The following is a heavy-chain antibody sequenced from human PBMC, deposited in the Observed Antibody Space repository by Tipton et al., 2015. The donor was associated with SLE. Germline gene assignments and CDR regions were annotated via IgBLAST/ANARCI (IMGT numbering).Heavy chain of an antibody. Sequence: GLVKPSDTLSLICTVSGGSMSRNYWSWIRQAPGKGLEWIGYIYYSGSTNYNPSLKSRVTMSVDTSKNQFSLKLSSVTAADTAVYYCARDDGDYTVDYWGQGTLVTVSS. CDR3: ARDDGDYTVDY. CDR2: IYYSGST. CDR1: GGSMSRNY. V-gene: IGHV4-59*12. D-gene: IGHD4-17*01. J-gene: IGHJ4*02.